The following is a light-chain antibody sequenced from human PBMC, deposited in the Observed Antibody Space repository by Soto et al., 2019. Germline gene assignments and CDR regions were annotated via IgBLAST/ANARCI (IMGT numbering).Light chain of an antibody. V-gene: IGKV1-39*01. CDR3: QQSYSTPPWT. Sequence: IRMTQPPSSLSASLGDRVTITCRASQSISSYLNWYQQKPGKAPKLLIYAASSLQSGVPSRFSGSGSGTDFTLTISSLQPEDFATYYCQQSYSTPPWTFGQGTKVEIK. J-gene: IGKJ1*01. CDR2: AAS. CDR1: QSISSY.